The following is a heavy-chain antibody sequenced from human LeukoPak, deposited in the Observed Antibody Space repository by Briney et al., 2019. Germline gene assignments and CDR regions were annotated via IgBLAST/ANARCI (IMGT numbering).Heavy chain of an antibody. CDR1: GFTFDDHA. CDR3: AKDRDQKYYDFWSGYLHYYYYYMDV. CDR2: ISWNSGST. J-gene: IGHJ6*03. D-gene: IGHD3-3*01. Sequence: GGSLRLSCAASGFTFDDHAMHWVRQAPGKGLEWVSGISWNSGSTVYADSVKGRFTISRDNAKNSLYLQMNSLRAEDTALYYCAKDRDQKYYDFWSGYLHYYYYYMDVWGKGTTVTVSS. V-gene: IGHV3-9*01.